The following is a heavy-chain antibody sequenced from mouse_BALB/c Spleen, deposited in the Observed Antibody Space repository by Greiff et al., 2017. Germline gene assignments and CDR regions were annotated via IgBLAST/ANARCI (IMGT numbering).Heavy chain of an antibody. V-gene: IGHV5-6-3*01. J-gene: IGHJ2*01. CDR2: INSNGGST. D-gene: IGHD2-1*01. Sequence: EVKVVESGGGLVQPGGSLKLSCAASGFTFSSYGMSWVRQTPDKRLELVATINSNGGSTYYPDSVKGRFTISRDNAKNTLYLQMSSLKSEDTAMYYCARDKNGNYDYWGQGTTLTVSS. CDR1: GFTFSSYG. CDR3: ARDKNGNYDY.